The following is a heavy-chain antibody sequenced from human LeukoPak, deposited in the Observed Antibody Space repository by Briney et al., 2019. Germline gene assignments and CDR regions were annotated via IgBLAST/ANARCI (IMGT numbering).Heavy chain of an antibody. J-gene: IGHJ6*02. D-gene: IGHD3-9*01. CDR3: TRDLMDYDVSTGLHHYYMDV. CDR2: INGDGRNI. Sequence: PGGSLRLSCVASGFTFSSYWMHWVRQDPRKGLVWVSRINGDGRNINYADSVRDRFTISRDNAKNTLYLQMNTLRVEDTAVYYCTRDLMDYDVSTGLHHYYMDVWGQGTTVTVSS. V-gene: IGHV3-74*01. CDR1: GFTFSSYW.